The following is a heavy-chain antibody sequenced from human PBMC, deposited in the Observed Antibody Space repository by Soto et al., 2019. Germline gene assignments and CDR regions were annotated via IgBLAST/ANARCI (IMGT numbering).Heavy chain of an antibody. CDR2: IKTDGSEK. J-gene: IGHJ6*02. CDR3: TRDGSPFALDV. CDR1: GFTWSSYW. Sequence: RGSLRLSCAAPGFTWSSYWMSWVRQAPGKGLEWVANIKTDGSEKYYMDSVRGRFTTSRDNARSFLFLQMNSLTGADTAVYYCTRDGSPFALDVWGLGTSVTVSS. V-gene: IGHV3-7*03.